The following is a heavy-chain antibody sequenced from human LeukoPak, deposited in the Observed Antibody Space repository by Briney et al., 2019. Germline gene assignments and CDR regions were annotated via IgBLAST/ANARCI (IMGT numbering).Heavy chain of an antibody. CDR3: ARDSALRAFDI. Sequence: ASVKVSCKASGYTFTDHFIHWVRQAPGQGLEWMGWINPYSGGTNLAQNFRGRVTMTRDTSISTAYMELSRLRSDDTAMYYCARDSALRAFDIWGQGTMVTVSS. CDR2: INPYSGGT. J-gene: IGHJ3*02. CDR1: GYTFTDHF. V-gene: IGHV1-2*02.